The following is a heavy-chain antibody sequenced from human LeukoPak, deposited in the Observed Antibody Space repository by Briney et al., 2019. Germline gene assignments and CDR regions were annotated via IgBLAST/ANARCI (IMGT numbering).Heavy chain of an antibody. CDR2: VNSDGSST. Sequence: GGSLRLSCAVSGFAFSSYWLHWVRQAPGKGLVWVSRVNSDGSSTNYADSVEGRFTVSRDNAKNTLFLQMNSLRVEDTAFYCVSGDYGNYWGQGTLVTVSS. D-gene: IGHD4-17*01. J-gene: IGHJ4*02. CDR3: SGDYGNY. V-gene: IGHV3-74*01. CDR1: GFAFSSYW.